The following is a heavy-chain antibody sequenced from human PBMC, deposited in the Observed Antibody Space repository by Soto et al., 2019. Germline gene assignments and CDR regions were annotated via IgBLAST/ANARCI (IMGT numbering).Heavy chain of an antibody. CDR2: IYYSGST. J-gene: IGHJ4*02. Sequence: PSETLSLPCTVSGGSVSSGSYYWSWIRQPPGKGLEWIGYIYYSGSTTYNPSLKSRVTISVDTSKNQFSLKLSSVTAADTAVYYCARDPFDEIVGLAYWGQGTLVTVSS. CDR1: GGSVSSGSYY. CDR3: ARDPFDEIVGLAY. D-gene: IGHD3-22*01. V-gene: IGHV4-61*01.